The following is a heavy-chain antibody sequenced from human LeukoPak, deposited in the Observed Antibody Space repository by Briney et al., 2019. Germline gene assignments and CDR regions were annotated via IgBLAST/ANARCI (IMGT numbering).Heavy chain of an antibody. D-gene: IGHD2-15*01. J-gene: IGHJ4*02. CDR1: GGSFSGYY. CDR3: ASTDLVAGYYFDY. CDR2: INHSGST. Sequence: SETLSLTCAVYGGSFSGYYWSWIRQPPGKGLEWIGEINHSGSTNYNPSLKSRVTISVDTSKNQFSLKLSSVTAADTAVYYCASTDLVAGYYFDYWGQGTLVTVSS. V-gene: IGHV4-34*01.